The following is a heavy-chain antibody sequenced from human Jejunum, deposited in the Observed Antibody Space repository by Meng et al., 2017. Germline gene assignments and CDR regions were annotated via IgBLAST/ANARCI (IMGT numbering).Heavy chain of an antibody. CDR3: ARDSGKATFDY. D-gene: IGHD3-10*01. J-gene: IGHJ4*02. CDR1: GSTLSNDC. Sequence: VALVEPWGSVAQAEGSLDLCCAASGSTLSNDCLYSVRTGPGTELVWVSRMQSDGSDIAYADSVQGRFPISRDNAKNTLYLQMNSLRADDTAVYYCARDSGKATFDYWGQGTLVTVSS. V-gene: IGHV3-74*01. CDR2: MQSDGSDI.